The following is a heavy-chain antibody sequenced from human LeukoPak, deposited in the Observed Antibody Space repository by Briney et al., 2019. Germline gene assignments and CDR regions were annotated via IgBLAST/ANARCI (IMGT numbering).Heavy chain of an antibody. CDR3: ARGRHRIRAAAGTRRWEQYFQH. CDR1: GGSISSGGYC. Sequence: SQTLSLTCTVSGGSISSGGYCWSWIRQHPGKGLEWIGYIYYSGSTYYNPSLKSRVTISVDTSKNQFSLKLSSVTAADTAVYYCARGRHRIRAAAGTRRWEQYFQHWGQGTLVTVSS. J-gene: IGHJ1*01. V-gene: IGHV4-31*03. CDR2: IYYSGST. D-gene: IGHD6-13*01.